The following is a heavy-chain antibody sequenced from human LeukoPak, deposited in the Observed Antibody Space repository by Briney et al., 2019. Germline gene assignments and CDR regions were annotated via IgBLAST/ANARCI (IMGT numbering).Heavy chain of an antibody. J-gene: IGHJ6*02. CDR3: ARDRAGYSGYDSIGYYYYYGMDV. CDR2: ISSKGGST. V-gene: IGHV3-64*01. CDR1: GFTLSSYA. D-gene: IGHD5-12*01. Sequence: GGSLRLSCAASGFTLSSYAMHWVRQATGEGLEDVSAISSKGGSTYYANSVKGRFTISRDSSKNTLYLQMGSLRGEDMAVYYCARDRAGYSGYDSIGYYYYYGMDVWGQGTTVSVSS.